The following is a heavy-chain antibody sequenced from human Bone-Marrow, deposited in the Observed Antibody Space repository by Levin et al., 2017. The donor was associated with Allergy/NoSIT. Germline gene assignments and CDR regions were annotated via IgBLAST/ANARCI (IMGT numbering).Heavy chain of an antibody. D-gene: IGHD3-10*01. V-gene: IGHV1-18*01. CDR2: ISTYTGNT. J-gene: IGHJ6*02. Sequence: ASVKVSCKASGYTFTAYGITWVRQAPGQGLEWMGWISTYTGNTDYEQKFQGRVTLTTDTSTSTGYMELRSLRSDDTAVYYCARYRAFYGSGSDYKENYYYYYAMDVWGRGTAVTVSS. CDR3: ARYRAFYGSGSDYKENYYYYYAMDV. CDR1: GYTFTAYG.